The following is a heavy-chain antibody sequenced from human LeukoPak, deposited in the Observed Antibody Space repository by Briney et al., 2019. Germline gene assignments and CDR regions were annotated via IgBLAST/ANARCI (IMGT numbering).Heavy chain of an antibody. Sequence: ASVKVSCKASGYTLTGYYMHWVRQAPGQGLEWMGRINPNSGGTNYAQKFQGRVTMTRDTSISTAYMELSRLRSDDTAVYYCARDLYGSGSYYNGDYWGQGTLVTVSS. CDR3: ARDLYGSGSYYNGDY. V-gene: IGHV1-2*06. CDR2: INPNSGGT. D-gene: IGHD3-10*01. J-gene: IGHJ4*02. CDR1: GYTLTGYY.